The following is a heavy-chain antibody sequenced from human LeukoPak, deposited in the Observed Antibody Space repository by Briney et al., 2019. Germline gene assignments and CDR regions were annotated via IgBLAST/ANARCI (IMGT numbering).Heavy chain of an antibody. V-gene: IGHV4-38-2*02. Sequence: SETLSLTCTVSGYSISSGYYWGWIRQPPGKGLEWIGSIYHSGSTYYNPSLKSRVTISVDTSKNQFSLKLSSVTAADTAVYYCARDHGVTMIVVVGFDYWGQGTLITVSS. CDR1: GYSISSGYY. CDR3: ARDHGVTMIVVVGFDY. CDR2: IYHSGST. D-gene: IGHD3-22*01. J-gene: IGHJ4*02.